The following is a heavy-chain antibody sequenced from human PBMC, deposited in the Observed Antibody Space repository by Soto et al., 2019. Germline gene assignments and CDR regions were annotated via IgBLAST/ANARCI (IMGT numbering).Heavy chain of an antibody. D-gene: IGHD2-2*01. CDR1: GFTFSSYA. Sequence: GGSLRLSCAASGFTFSSYAMSWVRQAPGKGLEWVSAISGSGGSTYYADSVKGRFTISRDNSKNTLYLQMNSLRAKDTAVYYCAKDGGAKPGLVVPAAMRLDYYYMDVWGKGTTVTVSS. V-gene: IGHV3-23*01. CDR3: AKDGGAKPGLVVPAAMRLDYYYMDV. CDR2: ISGSGGST. J-gene: IGHJ6*03.